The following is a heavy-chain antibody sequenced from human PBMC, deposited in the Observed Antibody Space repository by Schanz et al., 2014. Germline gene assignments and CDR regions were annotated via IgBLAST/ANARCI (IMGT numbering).Heavy chain of an antibody. D-gene: IGHD6-19*01. CDR3: AASSGWHPSTDY. V-gene: IGHV3-11*05. CDR1: GFTFSDYY. CDR2: ISDSGTYT. Sequence: VHLVESGGGLVQPGGSLRLSCAASGFTFSDYYMSWIRQAPGKGLEWLSYISDSGTYTNYADSVKGRFTISRDNAKSSLYLQMNSLRVEDTAVYYCAASSGWHPSTDYWGQGTKVTVSP. J-gene: IGHJ3*01.